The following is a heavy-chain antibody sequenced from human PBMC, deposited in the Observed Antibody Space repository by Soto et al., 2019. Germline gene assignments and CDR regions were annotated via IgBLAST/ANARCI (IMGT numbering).Heavy chain of an antibody. CDR2: ISYDGSNK. D-gene: IGHD1-26*01. CDR3: AKDRANIVGATPIGLYYYYYGMDV. CDR1: GFTFSSYG. Sequence: GGSLRLSCAASGFTFSSYGMHWGRQAPGKGLEWVAVISYDGSNKYYADSVKGRFTISRDNSKNTLYLQMNSLRAEDTAVYYYAKDRANIVGATPIGLYYYYYGMDVWGPGTTVTVSS. V-gene: IGHV3-30*18. J-gene: IGHJ6*02.